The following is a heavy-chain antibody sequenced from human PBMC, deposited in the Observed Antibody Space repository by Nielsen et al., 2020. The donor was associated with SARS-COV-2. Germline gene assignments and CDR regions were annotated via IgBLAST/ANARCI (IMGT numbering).Heavy chain of an antibody. D-gene: IGHD2-21*02. V-gene: IGHV4-61*02. CDR2: IYSSGSA. J-gene: IGHJ3*02. CDR1: GGSISSESFY. CDR3: AREEAYCTGDCPRDAFAM. Sequence: LRLSCTVSGGSISSESFYWSWIRQPAGKGLEWIGRIYSSGSANYNPPLRSRATISLDTSKSQFSLKLSSVTAPDTAVYYCAREEAYCTGDCPRDAFAMWGQGTMVTVSS.